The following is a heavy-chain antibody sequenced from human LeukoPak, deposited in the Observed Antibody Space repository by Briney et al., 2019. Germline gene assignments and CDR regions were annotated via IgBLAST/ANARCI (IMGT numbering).Heavy chain of an antibody. Sequence: ASVKVSCKASGHTFTGYYMHWVRQAPGQGLEWMGWINPNSGGTNYAQKFQGRVTMTRDTSISTAYMELSRLRSDDTAVYYCARGPNHCSSTSCYRGWFDPWGQGTLVTVSS. CDR1: GHTFTGYY. J-gene: IGHJ5*02. CDR3: ARGPNHCSSTSCYRGWFDP. D-gene: IGHD2-2*01. CDR2: INPNSGGT. V-gene: IGHV1-2*02.